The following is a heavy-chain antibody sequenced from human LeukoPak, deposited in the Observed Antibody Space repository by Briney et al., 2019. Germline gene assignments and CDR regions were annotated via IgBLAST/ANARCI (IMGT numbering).Heavy chain of an antibody. J-gene: IGHJ4*02. Sequence: PGGSLRLSCAASGFTFSNYWMHWVRQDPGKGLVWVSYINPDGSNTNYAGSVKGRFTISRDNAKNALYLQMNSLRAEDTAVYYCAKDLHYGSADYWGQGTLVTVSS. CDR1: GFTFSNYW. CDR3: AKDLHYGSADY. CDR2: INPDGSNT. D-gene: IGHD3-10*01. V-gene: IGHV3-74*01.